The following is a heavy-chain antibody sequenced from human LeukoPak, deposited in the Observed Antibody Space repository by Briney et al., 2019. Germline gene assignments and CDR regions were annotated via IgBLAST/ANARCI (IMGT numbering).Heavy chain of an antibody. CDR1: GGSISSNY. D-gene: IGHD6-13*01. J-gene: IGHJ4*02. V-gene: IGHV4-4*07. CDR2: IYTSGST. Sequence: SETLSLTCTVSGGSISSNYWSWIRQPAGKGLEWIGRIYTSGSTNYSPSLKSRVTLSVDTSKNQFSLKLSSVTAADTAVYYCARLRRGIAAAGTFDYWGQGTLVTVSS. CDR3: ARLRRGIAAAGTFDY.